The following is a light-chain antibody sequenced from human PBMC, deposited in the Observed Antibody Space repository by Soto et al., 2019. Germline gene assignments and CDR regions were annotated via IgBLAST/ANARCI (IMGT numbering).Light chain of an antibody. CDR3: QQRSDWPPLT. Sequence: EIVFTQSPGTLSLSPGERATLSCRASQSVSSYLAWYQQKAGQAPRLLIYDASNRATGIPARFSGSGSGTDFTLTISSLEPEDFAVYYCQQRSDWPPLTFGGGTKVDIK. CDR2: DAS. V-gene: IGKV3-11*01. CDR1: QSVSSY. J-gene: IGKJ4*01.